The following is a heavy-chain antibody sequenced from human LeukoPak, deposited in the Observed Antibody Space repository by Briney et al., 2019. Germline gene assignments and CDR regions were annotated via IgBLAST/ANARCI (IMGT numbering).Heavy chain of an antibody. CDR2: INHGGNT. CDR3: ARGQEDWEVLQRAVNFDY. J-gene: IGHJ4*02. V-gene: IGHV4-34*01. Sequence: SETLSLTCAVYGGSFSGYYWTWIRQPPGKGLEWIGEINHGGNTNYSPSLKSRVTMSVDTSKNQFSLKLTSVTAADTAVYYCARGQEDWEVLQRAVNFDYRGQGTLVAVSS. D-gene: IGHD1-26*01. CDR1: GGSFSGYY.